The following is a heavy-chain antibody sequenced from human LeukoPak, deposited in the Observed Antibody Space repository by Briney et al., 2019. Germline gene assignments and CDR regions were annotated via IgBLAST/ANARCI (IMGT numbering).Heavy chain of an antibody. CDR1: GFTFDDYG. J-gene: IGHJ4*02. D-gene: IGHD3-3*01. Sequence: PGGSLRLSCAASGFTFDDYGMSWVRQAPGKGLEWVSGINWNSGSTGYADSVKGRFTISRDNAKNSLYLQMNSLRAEDTALYYCARDLRFWSGYELDYWGQGTLVTVSS. CDR3: ARDLRFWSGYELDY. CDR2: INWNSGST. V-gene: IGHV3-20*04.